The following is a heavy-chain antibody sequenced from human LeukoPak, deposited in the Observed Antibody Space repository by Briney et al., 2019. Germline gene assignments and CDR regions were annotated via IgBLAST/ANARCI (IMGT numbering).Heavy chain of an antibody. Sequence: QPGGSLRLSCAASGFTFSSYSMNWVRQAPGKGLEWVSYISTTNSPIHYTDSVKGRFTISRDNAKNSLYLQMNSLRAEDTAVYYCARATGTAMAAYFDYWGQGTLVTVSS. D-gene: IGHD5-18*01. CDR3: ARATGTAMAAYFDY. J-gene: IGHJ4*02. CDR2: ISTTNSPI. CDR1: GFTFSSYS. V-gene: IGHV3-48*04.